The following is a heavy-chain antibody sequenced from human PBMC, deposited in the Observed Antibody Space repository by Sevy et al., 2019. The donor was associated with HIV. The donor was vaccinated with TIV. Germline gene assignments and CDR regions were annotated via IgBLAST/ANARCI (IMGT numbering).Heavy chain of an antibody. CDR3: ARESIGAVGDFDY. CDR2: IYYSGST. V-gene: IGHV4-59*01. Sequence: SETLSLTCTVSGGSISNYFWSWIRQPPGQGLKWIGYIYYSGSTNYNPSLKSRVTISVDTSKNQFSLKLSSMTAADTAVYYCARESIGAVGDFDYWGQGTLVTVSS. J-gene: IGHJ4*02. D-gene: IGHD6-13*01. CDR1: GGSISNYF.